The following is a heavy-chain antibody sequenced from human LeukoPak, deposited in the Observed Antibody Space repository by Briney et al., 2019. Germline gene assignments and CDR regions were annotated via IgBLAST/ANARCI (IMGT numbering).Heavy chain of an antibody. D-gene: IGHD2-15*01. CDR2: ISGSGGSA. V-gene: IGHV3-23*01. J-gene: IGHJ4*02. CDR3: AKYSCSGGSCYLTHSDY. CDR1: GFTFSSYA. Sequence: GGSLRLSCAASGFTFSSYAMSWVRQAPGKGLEWVSAISGSGGSAYYADSVKGRFTISRDNSKNTLYLQMNSLRAEDTAVYYCAKYSCSGGSCYLTHSDYWGQGTLVTVSS.